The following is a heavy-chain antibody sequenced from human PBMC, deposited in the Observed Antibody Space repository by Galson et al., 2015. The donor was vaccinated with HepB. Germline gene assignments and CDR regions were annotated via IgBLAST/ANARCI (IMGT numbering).Heavy chain of an antibody. CDR3: AKDTTWSGRYMDV. V-gene: IGHV3-9*01. J-gene: IGHJ6*03. Sequence: SLRLSCAASGFTFDDYAMHWVRQAPGKGLEWVSGISWNSGSIGYADSVKGRFTISRDNAKNSLYLQMNSLRAEDTALYYCAKDTTWSGRYMDVWGKGTTVTVSS. CDR1: GFTFDDYA. CDR2: ISWNSGSI. D-gene: IGHD3-3*01.